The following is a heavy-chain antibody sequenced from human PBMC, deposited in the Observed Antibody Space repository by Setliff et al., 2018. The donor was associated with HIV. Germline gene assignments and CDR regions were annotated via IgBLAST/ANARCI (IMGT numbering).Heavy chain of an antibody. CDR1: GYSISTAYY. CDR3: ARQGAGYYYDSSDYYTGNGFDM. CDR2: FHHSGSA. V-gene: IGHV4-38-2*01. D-gene: IGHD3-22*01. Sequence: PSETLSLTCAVSGYSISTAYYWAWIRQSPGKGLEWIGGFHHSGSAHNNPSLKSRVTISGQTSKNQFSLTLTSVTAADTAIYYCARQGAGYYYDSSDYYTGNGFDMWGQGTMVTVSS. J-gene: IGHJ3*02.